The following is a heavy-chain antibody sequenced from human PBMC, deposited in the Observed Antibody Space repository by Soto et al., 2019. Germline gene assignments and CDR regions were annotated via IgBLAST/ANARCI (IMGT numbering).Heavy chain of an antibody. D-gene: IGHD3-3*01. CDR1: GGSISSSSYY. J-gene: IGHJ5*02. CDR2: IYYSGST. CDR3: ARLLWSGYYRPNWFDP. V-gene: IGHV4-39*01. Sequence: SETLSLTCTVSGGSISSSSYYWGWIRQPPGKGLEWIGSIYYSGSTYYNPSLKSRVTISVNTSKNQFSLKLSSVTAADTAVYYCARLLWSGYYRPNWFDPWGHGTLVTVS.